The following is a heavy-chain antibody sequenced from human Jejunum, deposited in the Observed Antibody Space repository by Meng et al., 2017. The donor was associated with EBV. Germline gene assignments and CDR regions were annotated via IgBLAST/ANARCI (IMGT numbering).Heavy chain of an antibody. J-gene: IGHJ4*02. CDR2: INQVGST. V-gene: IGHV4-4*02. Sequence: HVQLQESGPGLVKPSGTLSLPCAVSTDFISSYGWWSWVRQPPGKGLEWLGEINQVGSTYYNPSLKSRVTISIDTSKRQFSLRLNSMTAADTAVYYCARASSERLLDYWGQGTLVTVSS. D-gene: IGHD1-14*01. CDR1: TDFISSYGW. CDR3: ARASSERLLDY.